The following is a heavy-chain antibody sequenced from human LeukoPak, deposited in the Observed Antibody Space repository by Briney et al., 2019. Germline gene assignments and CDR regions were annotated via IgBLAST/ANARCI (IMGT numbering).Heavy chain of an antibody. D-gene: IGHD6-19*01. V-gene: IGHV3-64*01. Sequence: GGCLSLSCAASGFTFSIDAMHWVRHAPGGWHQHVSSNTNEGANTYYANYEKGRFTIYRDNSKATLPLQMRSLRDEHMSVHYCERDEAGYSSDWRQGTLLTVSS. CDR3: ERDEAGYSSD. CDR2: NTNEGANT. CDR1: GFTFSIDA. J-gene: IGHJ1*01.